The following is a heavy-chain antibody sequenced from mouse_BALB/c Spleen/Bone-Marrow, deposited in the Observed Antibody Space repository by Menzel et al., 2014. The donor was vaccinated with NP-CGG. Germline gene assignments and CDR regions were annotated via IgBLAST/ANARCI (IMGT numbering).Heavy chain of an antibody. CDR2: IYPGDGDT. CDR3: ARSDGYRAMDY. V-gene: IGHV1-82*01. CDR1: DYAFSTSW. Sequence: QVQLQQSGPELVKPGASVKISCKASDYAFSTSWMNWVKQRPGQGLEWVGRIYPGDGDTYYNGKFKGKATLTADKSSSTAYMQLSRLTSVDSAVYFCARSDGYRAMDYWGQGTSVTVSS. J-gene: IGHJ4*01. D-gene: IGHD2-3*01.